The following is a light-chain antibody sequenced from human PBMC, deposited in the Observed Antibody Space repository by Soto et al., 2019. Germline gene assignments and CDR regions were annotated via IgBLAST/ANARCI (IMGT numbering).Light chain of an antibody. J-gene: IGLJ1*01. CDR3: SLYTSSSTSYV. Sequence: QSALTQPPSVSGSPGQSVTISCTGTSSDISSYNRVSGYQQPPGTAPKLMIYEVYNRPSGVPDRFSGSKSGNTASLTISGLQAEDESDYYCSLYTSSSTSYVVGTGTKLTVL. V-gene: IGLV2-18*01. CDR2: EVY. CDR1: SSDISSYNR.